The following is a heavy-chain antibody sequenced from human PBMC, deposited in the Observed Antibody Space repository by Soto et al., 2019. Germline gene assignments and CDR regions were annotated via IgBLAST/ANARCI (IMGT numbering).Heavy chain of an antibody. CDR2: INPNSGGT. D-gene: IGHD3-3*01. V-gene: IGHV1-2*02. J-gene: IGHJ5*02. Sequence: ASVKVSCKASGYTFTGYYMHRVRQAPGQGLEWMGWINPNSGGTNYAQKFQGRVTMTRDTSISTAYMELSRLRSDDTAVYYCARGGYLSTIFGVVHGPWGQGTLVTVSS. CDR3: ARGGYLSTIFGVVHGP. CDR1: GYTFTGYY.